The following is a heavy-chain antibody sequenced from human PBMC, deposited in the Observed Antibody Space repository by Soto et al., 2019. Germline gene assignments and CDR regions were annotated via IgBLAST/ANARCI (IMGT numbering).Heavy chain of an antibody. CDR2: MSAYNGNT. CDR1: GYTFTSYD. D-gene: IGHD3-3*01. J-gene: IGHJ6*02. V-gene: IGHV1-18*01. CDR3: AREGSYDFVSYYYYGMDV. Sequence: ASVKVSCKASGYTFTSYDINWVRQATGQGFEWMGWMSAYNGNTDYAQKLQGRVTMTTDTSTSTAYMELRSLRSDDTAVYYCAREGSYDFVSYYYYGMDVWGQGTTVTVSS.